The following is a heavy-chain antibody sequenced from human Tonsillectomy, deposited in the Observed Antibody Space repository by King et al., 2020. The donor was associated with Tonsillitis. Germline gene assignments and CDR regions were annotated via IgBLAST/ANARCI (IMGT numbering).Heavy chain of an antibody. CDR3: ARDHDWNDVVYFDY. CDR2: IYTSGST. V-gene: IGHV4-4*07. D-gene: IGHD1-1*01. CDR1: GGSISSYY. J-gene: IGHJ4*02. Sequence: QLQESGPGLVKPSETLSLTCTVSGGSISSYYWSWIRQPAGKGLEWIGRIYTSGSTNYNPSLKSRVTMSVDTSKSQFSLKLSSVTAADTAVYYCARDHDWNDVVYFDYWGQGTLVTVSS.